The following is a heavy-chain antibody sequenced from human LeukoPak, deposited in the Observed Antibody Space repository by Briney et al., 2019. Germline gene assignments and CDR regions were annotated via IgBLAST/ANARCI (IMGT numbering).Heavy chain of an antibody. D-gene: IGHD6-13*01. Sequence: GGSLRLSCAASGFTFSDYWMSWMRQAPGKGLEWVANIKYDGDEEYYVDSVKGRFTISRDNAKNSLYLQLNNLRVEDTAVYYCKSGGAAPGSFDNWGQGTLVTVSP. CDR1: GFTFSDYW. V-gene: IGHV3-7*01. CDR2: IKYDGDEE. CDR3: KSGGAAPGSFDN. J-gene: IGHJ4*02.